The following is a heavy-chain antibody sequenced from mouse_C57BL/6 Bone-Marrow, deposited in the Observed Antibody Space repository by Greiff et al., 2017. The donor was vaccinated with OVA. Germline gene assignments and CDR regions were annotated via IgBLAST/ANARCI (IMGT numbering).Heavy chain of an antibody. Sequence: EVQLVESGGGLVQSGRSLRLSCATSGFTFSDFYMEWVRQAPGKGLEWIAASRNKANDYTTAYSASVKGRFIVSRDTSQSILYRQKSVLCAEDTAIYYWARDACGTGWYFDVWGTGTTVTVSS. CDR3: ARDACGTGWYFDV. D-gene: IGHD3-3*01. CDR1: GFTFSDFY. CDR2: SRNKANDYTT. J-gene: IGHJ1*03. V-gene: IGHV7-1*01.